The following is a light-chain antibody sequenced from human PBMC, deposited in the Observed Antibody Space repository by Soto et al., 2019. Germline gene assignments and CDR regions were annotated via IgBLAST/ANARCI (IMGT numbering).Light chain of an antibody. CDR2: GAS. CDR3: QQYGSSPPLFT. J-gene: IGKJ3*01. Sequence: EIVLTQSPGTLSLSPGERATLSCRASQSVSSSFLAWYQQKPGQAPRLLIYGASSRATGIPDWFSGSGFGTDFTLTISRLEPEDFAVYYCQQYGSSPPLFTFGPGTKVDIK. V-gene: IGKV3-20*01. CDR1: QSVSSSF.